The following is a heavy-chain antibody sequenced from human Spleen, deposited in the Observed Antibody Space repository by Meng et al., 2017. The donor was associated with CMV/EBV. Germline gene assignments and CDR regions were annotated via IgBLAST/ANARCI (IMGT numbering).Heavy chain of an antibody. CDR3: AREDQGDYWFDH. CDR2: ISGSSNTI. J-gene: IGHJ5*02. Sequence: CAASGFTFSDHYMSWIRQAPGKGLEWIAYISGSSNTIHYAGSVRGRFTISRDDAERSVHLQMNSLRAEDTAVYYCAREDQGDYWFDHWGQGTLVTVSS. D-gene: IGHD2-21*02. V-gene: IGHV3-11*01. CDR1: GFTFSDHY.